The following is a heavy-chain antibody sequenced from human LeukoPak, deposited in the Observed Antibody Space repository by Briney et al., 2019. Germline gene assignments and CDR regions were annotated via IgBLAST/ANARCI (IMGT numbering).Heavy chain of an antibody. Sequence: SETLSLTCTVSGGSISSYYWSWIRQPAGKGLEWIGRIYTSGSTNYNPSLKSRVTMSVDTSKNQFSLKLSSVTAADTAVYFCARDAAGEGRLVITWFDPWGQGTLVTVSS. D-gene: IGHD3-22*01. J-gene: IGHJ5*02. CDR2: IYTSGST. CDR3: ARDAAGEGRLVITWFDP. CDR1: GGSISSYY. V-gene: IGHV4-4*07.